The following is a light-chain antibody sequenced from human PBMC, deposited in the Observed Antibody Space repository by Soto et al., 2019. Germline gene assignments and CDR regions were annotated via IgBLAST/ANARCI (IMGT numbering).Light chain of an antibody. CDR1: QNINSW. V-gene: IGKV1-5*03. J-gene: IGKJ2*01. CDR2: KAS. CDR3: QQYKSYPYI. Sequence: DIQMTQSPSTLSAFVGDRVTITCRASQNINSWLAWYQQKPGKAPKLLIQKASNLESGVPSTFSGNRSGTEFTLTISSLQPDDFATSYCQQYKSYPYIFAQGTKVDIK.